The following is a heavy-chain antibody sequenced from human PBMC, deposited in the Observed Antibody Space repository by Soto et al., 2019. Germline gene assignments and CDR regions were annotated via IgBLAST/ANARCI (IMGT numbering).Heavy chain of an antibody. CDR1: GFTVSSNY. CDR2: IYSGGST. V-gene: IGHV3-66*01. CDR3: ARSGVRLGEVSLRDYFDY. Sequence: GGSLRLSCAASGFTVSSNYMSWVRQAPGKGREWVSVIYSGGSTYYADSVMGRFTISRDNSKNTLYIQMCSLSAEDTAVYYCARSGVRLGEVSLRDYFDYWGQGTLVTVSS. J-gene: IGHJ4*02. D-gene: IGHD3-16*02.